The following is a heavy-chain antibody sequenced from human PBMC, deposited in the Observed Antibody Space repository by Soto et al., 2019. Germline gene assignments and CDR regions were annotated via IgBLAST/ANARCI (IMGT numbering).Heavy chain of an antibody. CDR2: IHYSGST. Sequence: SETLSLTCTVSGGSISCSYWSWIRQTPGKVLEWVGYIHYSGSTNYNPSLKSRVTMSVDSAKNQFSLQLSSVTAADTAVYFCTKYRRTDAEGYSFDYWGQGALVTGLL. V-gene: IGHV4-59*01. D-gene: IGHD2-15*01. CDR1: GGSISCSY. J-gene: IGHJ4*02. CDR3: TKYRRTDAEGYSFDY.